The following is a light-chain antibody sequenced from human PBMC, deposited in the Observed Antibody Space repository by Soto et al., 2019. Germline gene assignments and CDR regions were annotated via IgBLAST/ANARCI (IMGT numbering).Light chain of an antibody. J-gene: IGLJ3*02. V-gene: IGLV1-44*01. CDR1: SSNMGSNA. Sequence: QSVLTQPPSASGTPGQRVTISCSGSSSNMGSNAVNWYQQRPGTAPKILIYTNNQRPSGVPDRFSGSKSGTSASLAISGLQSEDEADYYCAGWDDSLNGWVFGGGTKLTVL. CDR3: AGWDDSLNGWV. CDR2: TNN.